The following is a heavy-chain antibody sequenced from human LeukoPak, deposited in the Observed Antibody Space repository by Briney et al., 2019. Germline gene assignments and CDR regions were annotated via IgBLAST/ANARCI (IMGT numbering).Heavy chain of an antibody. Sequence: PGGSLRLSCAASGFTFSSYAMHWVRQAPGKGLEWVAVISYDGSNKYYADSVKGRFTISRDNSKNTLYLQMNSLRAEDTAVYYCARGQWGISAEMATILVWGQGTLVTVSS. D-gene: IGHD5-24*01. CDR1: GFTFSSYA. V-gene: IGHV3-30-3*01. J-gene: IGHJ4*02. CDR3: ARGQWGISAEMATILV. CDR2: ISYDGSNK.